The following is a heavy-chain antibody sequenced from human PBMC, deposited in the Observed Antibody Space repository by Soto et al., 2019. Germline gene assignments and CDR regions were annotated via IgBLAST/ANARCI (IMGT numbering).Heavy chain of an antibody. D-gene: IGHD3-16*02. Sequence: GGSLRLSCAASGFTFSSYGMHWVRQAPGKGLEWVAVIWYDGSNKYYVDSVKGRFTISRDNSKNTLYLQMNSPRAEDTAVYYCARVLVDYDYVWGSYRRTYYYYGMDVWGQGTTVTVSS. V-gene: IGHV3-33*01. CDR1: GFTFSSYG. CDR3: ARVLVDYDYVWGSYRRTYYYYGMDV. J-gene: IGHJ6*02. CDR2: IWYDGSNK.